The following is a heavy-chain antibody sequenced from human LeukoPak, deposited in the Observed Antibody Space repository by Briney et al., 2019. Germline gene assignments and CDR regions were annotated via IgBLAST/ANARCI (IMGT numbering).Heavy chain of an antibody. Sequence: GESLKISCKGSGYSFTNCWIDWVRQMPGKGLEWMGIIYPGDSDTRYSPSFQGQVTISADKSISTAYLQWSSLKASDTAMYYCARQVGDYYDSSGYSLDWGQGTLVTVSS. J-gene: IGHJ4*02. CDR2: IYPGDSDT. D-gene: IGHD3-22*01. CDR1: GYSFTNCW. V-gene: IGHV5-51*01. CDR3: ARQVGDYYDSSGYSLD.